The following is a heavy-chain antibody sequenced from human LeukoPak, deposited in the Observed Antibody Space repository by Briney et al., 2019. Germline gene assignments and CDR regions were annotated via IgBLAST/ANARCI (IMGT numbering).Heavy chain of an antibody. D-gene: IGHD2-15*01. CDR2: VSPGGYT. J-gene: IGHJ5*02. CDR1: GVSISDYY. CDR3: ARIGSGLRQNKCYNH. Sequence: PSENLSLTCAVSGVSISDYYWSWIRQSPGKGLEWIGEVSPGGYTNYNPSLRSRAITAEDTSESQLSLRLTSVTAADTAIYYWARIGSGLRQNKCYNHWAQGTLVTVSS. V-gene: IGHV4-34*01.